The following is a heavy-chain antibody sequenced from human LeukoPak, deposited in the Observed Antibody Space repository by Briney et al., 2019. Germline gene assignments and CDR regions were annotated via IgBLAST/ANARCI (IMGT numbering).Heavy chain of an antibody. Sequence: SETLSLTCTVSGGSISSYYWSWIRRPPGKGLEWIGYIYYSGSTNYNPSLKSRVTISVDTSKNQFSLKLSSVTAADTAVYYCARGIAAAQFIDYYFDYWGQGTLVTVSS. CDR2: IYYSGST. J-gene: IGHJ4*02. CDR3: ARGIAAAQFIDYYFDY. V-gene: IGHV4-59*01. CDR1: GGSISSYY. D-gene: IGHD6-13*01.